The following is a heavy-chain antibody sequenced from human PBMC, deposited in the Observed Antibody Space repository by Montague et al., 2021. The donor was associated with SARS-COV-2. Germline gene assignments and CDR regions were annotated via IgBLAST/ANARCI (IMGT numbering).Heavy chain of an antibody. CDR3: AKDVGLRNFFDY. D-gene: IGHD1-26*01. V-gene: IGHV3-30*18. CDR1: GFTSSSYD. Sequence: SLRLSCAASGFTSSSYDMHWVRQAPGKGLEWVAVISYDGSNKYYADSVKGRFTISRDNSKNTLHLQMNSLRAEDTAVYYCAKDVGLRNFFDYWGQGTLVTVSS. J-gene: IGHJ4*02. CDR2: ISYDGSNK.